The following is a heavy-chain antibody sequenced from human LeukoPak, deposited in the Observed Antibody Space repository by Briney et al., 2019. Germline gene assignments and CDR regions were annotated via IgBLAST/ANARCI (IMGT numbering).Heavy chain of an antibody. CDR1: GGSFSGYY. D-gene: IGHD6-13*01. Sequence: SETLSLTCAVYGGSFSGYYWSWIRQPPGKGLEWIGETSHSGSTSYNPSLESRVTISVDTSKNQFSLKLSSVTAADTAVYYCAVIRFGTASFDYWGQGTLVTVSS. CDR2: TSHSGST. CDR3: AVIRFGTASFDY. V-gene: IGHV4-34*01. J-gene: IGHJ4*02.